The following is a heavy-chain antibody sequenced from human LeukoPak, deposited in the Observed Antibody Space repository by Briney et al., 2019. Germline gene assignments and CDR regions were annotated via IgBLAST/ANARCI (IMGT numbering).Heavy chain of an antibody. D-gene: IGHD3-10*01. CDR1: GYSFTSYW. V-gene: IGHV5-51*01. CDR3: ARDHTYYYGSGSYPYYMDV. Sequence: GESLKISCKGSGYSFTSYWIGWVRQMPGKGLEWMGIIYPVDSDTRYSPSLQGQVTISAAKSISTAYLQWSSLRSEDTAVYYCARDHTYYYGSGSYPYYMDVWGKGTTVTVSS. CDR2: IYPVDSDT. J-gene: IGHJ6*03.